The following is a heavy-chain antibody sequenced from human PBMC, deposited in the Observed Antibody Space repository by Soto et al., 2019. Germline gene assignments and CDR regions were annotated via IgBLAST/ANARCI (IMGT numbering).Heavy chain of an antibody. D-gene: IGHD6-19*01. V-gene: IGHV3-53*04. Sequence: EVQLVESGGGLVQPGGSLRLSCAASGFTVSSNYMSWVRQAPGKGLEWVSVIFTGGSTYYADSVKGRFTISRHSSMNTVYLQMDSLRAEDTVGYYCARDRQSSGWLDAFDIWGQGTMVTGSS. CDR1: GFTVSSNY. CDR2: IFTGGST. J-gene: IGHJ3*02. CDR3: ARDRQSSGWLDAFDI.